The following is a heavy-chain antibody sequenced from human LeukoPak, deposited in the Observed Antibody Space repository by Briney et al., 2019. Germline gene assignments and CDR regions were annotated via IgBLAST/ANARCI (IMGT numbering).Heavy chain of an antibody. V-gene: IGHV3-23*01. Sequence: GGSLRLSCAASGFTFSRYWMHWVRQAPGKGLVWVSAFSGSGGSTYYADSVKGRFTISRDNSKNTLFLQMNSLRADDTAVYYCARSGYNRFDYWGQGTLVTVSS. CDR1: GFTFSRYW. CDR3: ARSGYNRFDY. CDR2: FSGSGGST. D-gene: IGHD5-24*01. J-gene: IGHJ4*02.